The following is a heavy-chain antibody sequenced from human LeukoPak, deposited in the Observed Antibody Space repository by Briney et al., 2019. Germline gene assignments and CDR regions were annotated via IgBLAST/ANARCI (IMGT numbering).Heavy chain of an antibody. CDR3: AKAWPDTYYYDSTGYYYLDY. CDR1: GFTFSSYS. D-gene: IGHD3-22*01. J-gene: IGHJ4*02. Sequence: GGSLRLSCAASGFTFSSYSMNWVRQAPGKGLEWVASIEYDGSNKYYSDSVKGRFTVSRDSSKNTLYLQMNSLRPEDTAVYYCAKAWPDTYYYDSTGYYYLDYWGQGTLVTVSS. CDR2: IEYDGSNK. V-gene: IGHV3-30*02.